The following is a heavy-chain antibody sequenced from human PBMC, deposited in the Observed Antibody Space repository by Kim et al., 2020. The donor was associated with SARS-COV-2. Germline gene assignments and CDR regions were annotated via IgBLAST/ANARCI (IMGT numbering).Heavy chain of an antibody. CDR3: ARHGAYQLLYPHWYFDL. V-gene: IGHV4-39*01. Sequence: SETLSLTCTVSGGSISSSSYYWGWIRQPPGKGLEWIGSIYYSGSTYYNPSLKSRVTISVDTSKNQFSLKLSSVTAADTAVYYCARHGAYQLLYPHWYFDLWGRGTLVTVSS. D-gene: IGHD2-2*02. J-gene: IGHJ2*01. CDR1: GGSISSSSYY. CDR2: IYYSGST.